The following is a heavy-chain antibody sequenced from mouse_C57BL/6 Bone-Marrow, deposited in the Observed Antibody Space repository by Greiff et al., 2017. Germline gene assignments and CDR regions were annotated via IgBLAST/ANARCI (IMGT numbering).Heavy chain of an antibody. CDR2: IWTGGGT. CDR3: ARIPSYDYDKDYYAMDY. CDR1: GFSLTSYA. D-gene: IGHD2-4*01. J-gene: IGHJ4*01. V-gene: IGHV2-9-1*01. Sequence: QVQLKESGPGLVAPSQSLSITCTVSGFSLTSYAISWVRQPPGKGLEWLGVIWTGGGTNYNSALKSRMSISKDNSKRQVFLKMNSLQTDDTARYYCARIPSYDYDKDYYAMDYWGQGTSVTVSS.